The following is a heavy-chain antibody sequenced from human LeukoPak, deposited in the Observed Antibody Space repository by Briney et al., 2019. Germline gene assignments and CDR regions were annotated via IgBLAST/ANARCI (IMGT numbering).Heavy chain of an antibody. Sequence: GGSLRLSCAASGFTFSNAWMSWVRQAPGKGLEWVGRIKRNSDGGTTDYAAPVKGRFTISRDDSKNTLYLQMNSLKTEDTAVYYCTTIDSGWYFSIFDYWGQGTLVTVSS. V-gene: IGHV3-15*01. CDR2: IKRNSDGGTT. J-gene: IGHJ4*02. D-gene: IGHD6-19*01. CDR1: GFTFSNAW. CDR3: TTIDSGWYFSIFDY.